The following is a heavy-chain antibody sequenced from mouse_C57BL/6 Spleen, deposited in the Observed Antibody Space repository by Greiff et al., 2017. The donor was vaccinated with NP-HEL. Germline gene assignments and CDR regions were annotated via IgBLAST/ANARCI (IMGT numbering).Heavy chain of an antibody. CDR3: ARDYGSSYGYYFDY. CDR1: GYTFTDYY. Sequence: QVQLQQSGAELVRPGASVKLSCKASGYTFTDYYINWVKQRPGQGLEWIARIYPGSGNTYYNEKFKGKATLTAEKSSSTAYMQLSSLTSEDSAVYFCARDYGSSYGYYFDYGGQGTTLTVSS. CDR2: IYPGSGNT. J-gene: IGHJ2*01. D-gene: IGHD1-1*01. V-gene: IGHV1-76*01.